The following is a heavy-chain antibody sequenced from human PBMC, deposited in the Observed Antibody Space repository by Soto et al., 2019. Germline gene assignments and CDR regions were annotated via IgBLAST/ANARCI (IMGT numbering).Heavy chain of an antibody. Sequence: ASVKVSCKASGYTFTSYGISWVRQAPGQGLEWMGWISAYNGNTNYAQKLQGRVTMTTDTSTSTAYMELRSLRSDDTAVYYCARIQYSSSWTYNWFDPWGQGTLVTVSS. CDR2: ISAYNGNT. CDR1: GYTFTSYG. V-gene: IGHV1-18*01. J-gene: IGHJ5*02. CDR3: ARIQYSSSWTYNWFDP. D-gene: IGHD6-13*01.